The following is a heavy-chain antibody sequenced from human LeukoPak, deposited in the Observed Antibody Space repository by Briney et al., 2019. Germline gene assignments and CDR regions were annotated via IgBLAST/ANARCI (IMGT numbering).Heavy chain of an antibody. Sequence: ASVKVSCKASGFTLTGYYVHWVRQTPGQGLEWMGWINPNSGGTIYAQKFQGRVIMTRDTSISTAYMELTTLRSDDTAVYYCASSSGAPYNWFDPWGQGTLLTVSS. J-gene: IGHJ5*02. D-gene: IGHD3-22*01. V-gene: IGHV1-2*02. CDR2: INPNSGGT. CDR1: GFTLTGYY. CDR3: ASSSGAPYNWFDP.